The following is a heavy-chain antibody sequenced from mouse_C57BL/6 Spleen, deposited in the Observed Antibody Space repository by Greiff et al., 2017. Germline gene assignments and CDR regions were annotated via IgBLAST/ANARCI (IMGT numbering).Heavy chain of an antibody. D-gene: IGHD2-3*01. CDR3: ARSLYDGYFTSAMDY. V-gene: IGHV1-18*01. CDR2: INPNNGGT. J-gene: IGHJ4*01. Sequence: VQLKESGPELVKPGASVKIPCKASGYTFTDYNMDWVKQSHGKSLEWIGDINPNNGGTIYNQKFKGKATLTVDKSSSTAYMELRSLTSEDTAVYYCARSLYDGYFTSAMDYWGQGTSVTVSS. CDR1: GYTFTDYN.